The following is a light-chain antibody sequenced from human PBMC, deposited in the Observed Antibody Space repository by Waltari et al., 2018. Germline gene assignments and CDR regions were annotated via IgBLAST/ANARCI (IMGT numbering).Light chain of an antibody. CDR1: NSDVGAYNY. CDR3: CSYAGRYTSV. Sequence: QSALTQPRAVSGSPGQSLTLSCTGTNSDVGAYNYVSWYQQRPDTAPKLVIYDGDKRPHRVPDRFSGSKAGNTASLTISGLQADDEADYYCCSYAGRYTSVFGGGTKVTVL. CDR2: DGD. J-gene: IGLJ2*01. V-gene: IGLV2-11*01.